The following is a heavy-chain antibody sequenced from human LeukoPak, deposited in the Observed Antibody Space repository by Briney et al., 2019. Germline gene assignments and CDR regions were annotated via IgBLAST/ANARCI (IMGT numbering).Heavy chain of an antibody. CDR1: KFTFSHYG. CDR2: ISSDGSIK. V-gene: IGHV3-30*18. D-gene: IGHD3-3*01. Sequence: GGSLRLPCTASKFTFSHYGMQWVRQAPGKGLEWVAVISSDGSIKVYADSVKGRFTLSRDNSINTVDLQMNSLRAEDTAVYYCVKEYHSRGFGAYFDYWGQGTLVTVSS. J-gene: IGHJ4*02. CDR3: VKEYHSRGFGAYFDY.